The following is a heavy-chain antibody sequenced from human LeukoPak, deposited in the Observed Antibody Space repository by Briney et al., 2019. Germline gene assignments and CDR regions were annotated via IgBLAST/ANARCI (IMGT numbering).Heavy chain of an antibody. CDR2: ISGSGDST. Sequence: GGSLRLSCAASGFTFNSYAMSWVRQAPGKGLEWVSSISGSGDSTYYADSVKGRFTISRDNSKNTLFLQMNSLRAEDTAVYHCAKRGSSSSAFRSDYWGQGTLVTVSS. CDR3: AKRGSSSSAFRSDY. D-gene: IGHD6-6*01. J-gene: IGHJ4*02. CDR1: GFTFNSYA. V-gene: IGHV3-23*01.